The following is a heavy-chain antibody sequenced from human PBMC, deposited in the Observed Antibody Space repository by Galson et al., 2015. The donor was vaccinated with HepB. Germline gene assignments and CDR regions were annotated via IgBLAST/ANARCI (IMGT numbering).Heavy chain of an antibody. V-gene: IGHV3-48*04. D-gene: IGHD1-26*01. CDR1: GFTFSSYS. CDR2: ISSSSSTI. CDR3: ARSPNLVGATPDY. J-gene: IGHJ4*02. Sequence: SLRLSCAASGFTFSSYSMNWVRQAPGKGLEWVSYISSSSSTIYYADSVKGRFTISRDNAKNSLYLQMNSLRAEDTAVYYCARSPNLVGATPDYWGQGTLVTVSS.